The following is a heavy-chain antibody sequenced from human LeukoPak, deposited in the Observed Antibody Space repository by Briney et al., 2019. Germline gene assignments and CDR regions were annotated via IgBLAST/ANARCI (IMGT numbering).Heavy chain of an antibody. Sequence: GSSVKVSCKASGGTFSSYSISWVRQVPGQGLEWMGRIIPIFDTTNYAQKFQDRVTITTDESTSTAYMELSSLRSEDTAVYYCAASFGVVIIALDYWGQGTLVTVSS. V-gene: IGHV1-69*05. CDR2: IIPIFDTT. CDR1: GGTFSSYS. CDR3: AASFGVVIIALDY. J-gene: IGHJ4*02. D-gene: IGHD3-3*01.